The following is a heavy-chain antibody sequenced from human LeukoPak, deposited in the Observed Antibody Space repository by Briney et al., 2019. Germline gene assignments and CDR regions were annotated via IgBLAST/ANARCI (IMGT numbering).Heavy chain of an antibody. D-gene: IGHD3-10*01. Sequence: KSGGSLRLSCAASGFTFSSYSMNWVRQAPGKGLEWVSSISSSSSYIYYADSVKGRFTISRDNAKNSPYLQMNSLRAEDTAVYYCAGPFYGSGSYFLYGYWGQGTLVTVSS. CDR2: ISSSSSYI. CDR1: GFTFSSYS. CDR3: AGPFYGSGSYFLYGY. V-gene: IGHV3-21*01. J-gene: IGHJ4*02.